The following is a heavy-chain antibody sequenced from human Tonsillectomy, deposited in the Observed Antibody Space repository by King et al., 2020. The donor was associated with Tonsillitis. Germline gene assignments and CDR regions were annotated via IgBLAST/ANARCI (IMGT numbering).Heavy chain of an antibody. CDR3: ARGTTTVTPLYYFDY. CDR2: ISSSSTYI. J-gene: IGHJ4*02. D-gene: IGHD4-17*01. Sequence: VQLVESGGGLVNPGGSLRLSCAASGFTFSSYNMNWVRQAPGKGLEWVSSISSSSTYINYADSMKGRFTISRDNAKHSLYLQINNLRAEDTAVYYWARGTTTVTPLYYFDYWGQGTLVTVSS. CDR1: GFTFSSYN. V-gene: IGHV3-21*01.